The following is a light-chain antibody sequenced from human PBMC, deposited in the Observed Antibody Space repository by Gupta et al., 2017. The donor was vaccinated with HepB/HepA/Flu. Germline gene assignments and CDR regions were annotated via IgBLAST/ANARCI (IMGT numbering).Light chain of an antibody. CDR1: QSVLYSSNNKNY. Sequence: DIVMTQSPDSLAVSLGERATINCKSSQSVLYSSNNKNYLAWYQQKPGQPPKLLIYWASTRESGVPDRFSGRGSGTDFTLTISSLQAEDVAVYYCQQEDSTPLTFGGGTKVEIK. J-gene: IGKJ4*01. CDR2: WAS. V-gene: IGKV4-1*01. CDR3: QQEDSTPLT.